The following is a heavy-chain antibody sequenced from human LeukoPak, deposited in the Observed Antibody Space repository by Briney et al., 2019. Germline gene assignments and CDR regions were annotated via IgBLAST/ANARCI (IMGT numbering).Heavy chain of an antibody. CDR1: GFTFSSYS. CDR2: ISSSSSYM. D-gene: IGHD3-16*01. Sequence: GGSLRLSCAASGFTFSSYSMNWVRQAPGKGLEWVSSISSSSSYMYYADSVKGRFTISRDNAKNSLYLQMNSLRAEDTAVYYCARGPTFLFDYWGQGTLVTVYS. J-gene: IGHJ4*02. V-gene: IGHV3-21*01. CDR3: ARGPTFLFDY.